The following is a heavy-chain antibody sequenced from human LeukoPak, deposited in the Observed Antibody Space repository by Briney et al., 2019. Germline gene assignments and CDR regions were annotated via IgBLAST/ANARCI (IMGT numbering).Heavy chain of an antibody. CDR2: ISSSTSYT. D-gene: IGHD5-24*01. J-gene: IGHJ4*02. Sequence: PGGSLRLSCEASGFTFSDYYMSWIRQAPGKGLEWVSYISSSTSYTNYADSVKGRFTISGDNPQNSLHLQMNSLRAEDTAVYYCTRTSMRMATAGLVDYWGQGTLVTVSS. CDR3: TRTSMRMATAGLVDY. CDR1: GFTFSDYY. V-gene: IGHV3-11*03.